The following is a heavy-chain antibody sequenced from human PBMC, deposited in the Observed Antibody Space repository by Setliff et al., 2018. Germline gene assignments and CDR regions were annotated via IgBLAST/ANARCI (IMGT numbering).Heavy chain of an antibody. CDR3: AREGRRYYDSSGYYYDPYYYYYMDV. CDR1: GNRFTDYN. V-gene: IGHV1-2*02. J-gene: IGHJ6*03. Sequence: ASVKVSCKASGNRFTDYNLHWVRQALGQGLEWMGWINPDSGDTHSAQKFQGRVTMTRDTSINTAYMELGSLTSDDTAVYYCAREGRRYYDSSGYYYDPYYYYYMDVWGKGTTVTVSS. CDR2: INPDSGDT. D-gene: IGHD3-22*01.